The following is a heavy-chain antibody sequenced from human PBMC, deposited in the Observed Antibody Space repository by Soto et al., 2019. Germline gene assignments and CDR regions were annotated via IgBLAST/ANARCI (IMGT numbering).Heavy chain of an antibody. J-gene: IGHJ4*02. CDR2: SSYDGKET. CDR3: ARDSGWPILNFDN. V-gene: IGHV3-30*03. CDR1: DFDFSSYG. Sequence: GGSLRLSCAASDFDFSSYGIHWVRQAPGKGLEWVAASSYDGKETFYADSAKGRFTVSKEMSKNTAFLQMNALRHEDTAVYFCARDSGWPILNFDNWGQGTPVTVSS. D-gene: IGHD3-10*01.